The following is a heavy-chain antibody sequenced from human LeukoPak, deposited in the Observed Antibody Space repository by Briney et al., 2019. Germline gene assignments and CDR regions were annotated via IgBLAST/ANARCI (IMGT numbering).Heavy chain of an antibody. CDR3: AGGGFTGPAAGPVDY. CDR1: GGSISSYY. J-gene: IGHJ4*02. Sequence: PSETLSLTCTVSGGSISSYYWSWIRQPPGKGLEWIGYIYYSGSTSYNPSLKSRVTISVDTSKNQFSLKLSSVTAADTAVYYCAGGGFTGPAAGPVDYWGQGTLVTVSS. V-gene: IGHV4-59*12. CDR2: IYYSGST. D-gene: IGHD2-8*02.